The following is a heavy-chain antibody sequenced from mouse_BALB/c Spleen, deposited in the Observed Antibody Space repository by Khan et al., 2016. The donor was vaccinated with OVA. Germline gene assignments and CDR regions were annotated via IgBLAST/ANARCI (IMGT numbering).Heavy chain of an antibody. CDR3: ARRDSGSSSPGFVY. Sequence: QVQLQQSGPELVKPGASVKMSRKASGYSFTDYIISWVKRRTGQGLQWIGDIYPGSGSIYSNEKFTGKAPLTADKSSNTAYMQLSSTTSEDSAVYFCARRDSGSSSPGFVYWGQGTLVTISA. CDR2: IYPGSGSI. J-gene: IGHJ3*01. V-gene: IGHV1-77*01. CDR1: GYSFTDYI. D-gene: IGHD1-1*01.